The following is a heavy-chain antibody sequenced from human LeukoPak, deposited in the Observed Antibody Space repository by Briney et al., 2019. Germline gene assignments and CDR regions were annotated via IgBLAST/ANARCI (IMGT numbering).Heavy chain of an antibody. CDR3: ARHRYGSGFDHWFDP. CDR2: IYHSGST. Sequence: KASGTLSLTCAVSGGSISSSNWWSWGRQPPGKGLEWIGVIYHSGSTNYNPSLKSRVTISVDKSKNQFSLKLSSVTAADTAVYYCARHRYGSGFDHWFDPWGQGTLVTVSS. V-gene: IGHV4-4*02. J-gene: IGHJ5*02. CDR1: GGSISSSNW. D-gene: IGHD3-10*01.